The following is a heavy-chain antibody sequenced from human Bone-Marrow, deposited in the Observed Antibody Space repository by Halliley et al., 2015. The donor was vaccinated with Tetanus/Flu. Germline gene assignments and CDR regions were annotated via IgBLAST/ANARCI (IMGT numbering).Heavy chain of an antibody. J-gene: IGHJ6*02. V-gene: IGHV3-43*02. CDR3: AKGKYTNFYYGMDV. D-gene: IGHD2-2*02. CDR2: ISGGGLCA. Sequence: LISGGGLCAPDADSVNGRLTISRDDAPNSLYLQMHSLRTEDTALYYCAKGKYTNFYYGMDVWGHGTAVLVSS.